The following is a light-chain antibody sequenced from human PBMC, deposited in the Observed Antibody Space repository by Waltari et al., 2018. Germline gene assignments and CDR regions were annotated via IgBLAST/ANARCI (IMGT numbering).Light chain of an antibody. CDR3: QAWDSVTVI. J-gene: IGLJ2*01. CDR2: EDN. V-gene: IGLV3-1*01. CDR1: KLGSRF. Sequence: SFDLTQPPSVSASPGQTATITCSGDKLGSRFVSWYQQKSGQSPVVLIYEDNKRPSGIPERISGSNSGNTATLTIRGTQATDEADYHCQAWDSVTVIFGGVTKLTVL.